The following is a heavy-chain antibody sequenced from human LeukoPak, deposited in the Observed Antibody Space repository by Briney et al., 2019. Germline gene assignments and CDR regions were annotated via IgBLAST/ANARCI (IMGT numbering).Heavy chain of an antibody. CDR1: AFTFSSYW. Sequence: PGGSLRLSCAASAFTFSSYWMSWVRQAPGKGLEWVANIKQDGSEKYYVDSVKGRFTISRDNAKNSLYLQMNSLRAEDTAVYYCARDGESLDYWGQGTLVTVSS. J-gene: IGHJ4*02. CDR2: IKQDGSEK. CDR3: ARDGESLDY. V-gene: IGHV3-7*01.